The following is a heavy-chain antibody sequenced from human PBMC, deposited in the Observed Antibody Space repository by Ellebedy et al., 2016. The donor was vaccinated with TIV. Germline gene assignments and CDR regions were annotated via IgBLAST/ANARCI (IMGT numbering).Heavy chain of an antibody. J-gene: IGHJ4*02. D-gene: IGHD3-10*01. Sequence: GESLKISCAASGFTFSTFAMHWVRQAPGKGLQWVAVISYDGANKYYADFVKGRFTISRDNSKNTLYLQMNSLRPEDTALYFCATTNMIRGAPRDYWGQGTLVTVSS. CDR3: ATTNMIRGAPRDY. V-gene: IGHV3-30-3*01. CDR2: ISYDGANK. CDR1: GFTFSTFA.